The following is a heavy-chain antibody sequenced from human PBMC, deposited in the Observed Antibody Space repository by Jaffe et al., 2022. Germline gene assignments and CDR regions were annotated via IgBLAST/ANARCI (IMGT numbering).Heavy chain of an antibody. Sequence: EVQLLESGGGLVQPGGSLRLSCAASGFTFSSYAMSWVRQAPGKGLEWVSAISGSGGSTYYADSVKGRFTISRDNSKNTLYLQMNSLRAEDTAVYYCRGYSGYDPEGLSFDYWGQGTLVTVSS. D-gene: IGHD5-12*01. J-gene: IGHJ4*02. CDR1: GFTFSSYA. CDR2: ISGSGGST. CDR3: RGYSGYDPEGLSFDY. V-gene: IGHV3-23*01.